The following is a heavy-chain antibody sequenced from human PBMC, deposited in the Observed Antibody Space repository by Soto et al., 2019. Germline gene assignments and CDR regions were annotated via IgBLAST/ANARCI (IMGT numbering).Heavy chain of an antibody. D-gene: IGHD2-15*01. CDR1: GYTFTSYA. Sequence: ASVKVSCKASGYTFTSYAMHWVRQAPGQRLEWMGWINAGNGNTKYSQKFQGRVTITRDTSASTAYMELSSLRSEDTAVYYCAREAEHCSGGSCYSWPFYYYYGMDVWGQGTTVTVSS. V-gene: IGHV1-3*01. CDR3: AREAEHCSGGSCYSWPFYYYYGMDV. CDR2: INAGNGNT. J-gene: IGHJ6*02.